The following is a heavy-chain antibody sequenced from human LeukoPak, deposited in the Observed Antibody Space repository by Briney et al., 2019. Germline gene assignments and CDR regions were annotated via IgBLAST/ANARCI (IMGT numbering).Heavy chain of an antibody. J-gene: IGHJ6*03. V-gene: IGHV4-39*07. CDR2: IYYSGSI. CDR3: ARAPRMQLWSYYYYYYMDV. D-gene: IGHD5-18*01. CDR1: GGSISSNSYY. Sequence: SETLSLTCTVSGGSISSNSYYWGWIRQPPGKGLEWIGSIYYSGSIYYNPSLKSQVTISVDTSKNQSSLKLSSVSAADTAVYYCARAPRMQLWSYYYYYYMDVWGKGTTVTVSS.